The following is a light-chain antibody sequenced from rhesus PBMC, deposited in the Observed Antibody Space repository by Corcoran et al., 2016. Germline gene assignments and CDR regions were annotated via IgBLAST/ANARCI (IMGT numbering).Light chain of an antibody. CDR1: QSLLDSEDGNTY. V-gene: IGKV2S20*01. CDR3: MQGIEYPYS. Sequence: DIVMTQTPLSLPVTPGEPASISCRSSQSLLDSEDGNTYLEWSLKKPGRSPQPFIYEVSNRASGVPDRFSCSGSDTDFTLTISRVEAEDVGVYYCMQGIEYPYSFGQGTKVEIK. CDR2: EVS. J-gene: IGKJ2*01.